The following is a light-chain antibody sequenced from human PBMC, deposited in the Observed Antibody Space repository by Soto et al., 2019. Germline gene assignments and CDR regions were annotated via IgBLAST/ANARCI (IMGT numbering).Light chain of an antibody. CDR2: EVN. CDR3: SASAGSNNFVV. Sequence: QSALTQPPSASGSPGQSVTISCTGTSSDIGGYNSVSWYQQHPGKSPKLLIYEVNKRPSGVPDRFSGSKSGNTAYLTVSGLQAEDEADYVCSASAGSNNFVVFGGGTQLTVL. CDR1: SSDIGGYNS. V-gene: IGLV2-8*01. J-gene: IGLJ3*02.